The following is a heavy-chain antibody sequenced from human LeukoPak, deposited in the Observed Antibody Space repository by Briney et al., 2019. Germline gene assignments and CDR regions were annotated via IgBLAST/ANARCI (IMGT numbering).Heavy chain of an antibody. V-gene: IGHV4-61*02. CDR1: GGSISSGGYY. J-gene: IGHJ3*02. CDR2: IYTSGST. CDR3: ARVTYRSSSMSLDAFDI. Sequence: PSETLSLTCTVSGGSISSGGYYWSWIRQPPGKGLEWIGRIYTSGSTNYNPSLKSRATMSVDTSKNQFSLKLSSVTAADTAVYYCARVTYRSSSMSLDAFDIWGQGTMVTVSS. D-gene: IGHD6-6*01.